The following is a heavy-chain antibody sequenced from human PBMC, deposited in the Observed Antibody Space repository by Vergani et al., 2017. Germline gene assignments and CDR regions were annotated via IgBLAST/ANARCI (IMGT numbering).Heavy chain of an antibody. CDR3: ARDQGGFGELHY. CDR1: GFTFSSYS. V-gene: IGHV3-21*01. D-gene: IGHD3-10*01. Sequence: EVQLVESGGGLVKPGGSLRLPCAASGFTFSSYSMNWVREAPGKGRGWVSSISSNSSYIYYADSVKGRFTISRDNSKNSLYLQMNILRAEDTAVYYCARDQGGFGELHYWGQGTLVTVSS. J-gene: IGHJ4*02. CDR2: ISSNSSYI.